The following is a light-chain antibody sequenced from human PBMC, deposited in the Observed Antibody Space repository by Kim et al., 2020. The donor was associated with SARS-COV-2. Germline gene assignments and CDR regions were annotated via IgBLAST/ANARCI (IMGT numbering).Light chain of an antibody. Sequence: SPGQPAIIPCSGDGLGDRYTFWFQQKPGHSPVLVIYQDIKRTSGIPERFSGSNSGNTATLTISGTQAMDEADYYCQTWDSGTAVVFGGGTQLTVL. V-gene: IGLV3-1*01. CDR1: GLGDRY. CDR2: QDI. CDR3: QTWDSGTAVV. J-gene: IGLJ3*02.